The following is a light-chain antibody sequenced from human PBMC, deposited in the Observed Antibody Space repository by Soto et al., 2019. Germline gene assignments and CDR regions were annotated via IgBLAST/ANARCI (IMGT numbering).Light chain of an antibody. J-gene: IGKJ1*01. Sequence: DIQMTQSPSTLSASVGDRVTITCRASQNIGTWLAWYQQKPGKAPKVLISKASYLESGVPSRFSGSGSGTEFTLTISSLQPDDFATYYCQQHNSYPTWSFGQGTKVEVK. V-gene: IGKV1-5*03. CDR1: QNIGTW. CDR3: QQHNSYPTWS. CDR2: KAS.